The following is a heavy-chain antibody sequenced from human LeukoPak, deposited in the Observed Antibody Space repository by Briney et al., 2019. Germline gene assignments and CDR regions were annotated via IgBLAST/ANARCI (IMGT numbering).Heavy chain of an antibody. J-gene: IGHJ6*02. CDR1: GFTFSSYS. Sequence: PGGSLRLSCAASGFTFSSYSMNWVRQAPGKGLEWVSPISSSSSYIYYADSVKGRFTISRDNAKNSLYLQMNSLRAEDTAVYYCARERRYYDILTGYLYYYYYGMDVWGQGTTVTVSS. D-gene: IGHD3-9*01. CDR3: ARERRYYDILTGYLYYYYYGMDV. V-gene: IGHV3-21*01. CDR2: ISSSSSYI.